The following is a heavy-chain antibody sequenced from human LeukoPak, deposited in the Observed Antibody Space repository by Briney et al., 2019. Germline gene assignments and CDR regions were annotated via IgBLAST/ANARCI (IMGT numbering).Heavy chain of an antibody. J-gene: IGHJ4*02. CDR3: ARVGLRAEGYDY. CDR1: GYTFTSYD. V-gene: IGHV1-8*03. CDR2: MNPNSGNT. Sequence: GASVTVSCKASGYTFTSYDINWVRQATGQGLEWMGWMNPNSGNTGYAQKFQGRVTITRNTSISTAYMELSSLRSEDTAVYYCARVGLRAEGYDYWGQGTLVTVSS. D-gene: IGHD4-17*01.